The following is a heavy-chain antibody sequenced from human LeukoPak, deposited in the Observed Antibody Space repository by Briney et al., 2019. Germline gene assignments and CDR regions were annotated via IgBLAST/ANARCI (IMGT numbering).Heavy chain of an antibody. CDR3: ARDDAILTGLDG. V-gene: IGHV3-11*06. CDR1: GFTFSDYY. D-gene: IGHD3-9*01. Sequence: WGSLTLSCAASGFTFSDYYMSWIRQAPGKGLEWVSYISSSSSYTNYADSVKGRFTISRDNAKNSLYLQMNSLRAEDTAVYYCARDDAILTGLDGWGQGTLVTVSS. J-gene: IGHJ4*02. CDR2: ISSSSSYT.